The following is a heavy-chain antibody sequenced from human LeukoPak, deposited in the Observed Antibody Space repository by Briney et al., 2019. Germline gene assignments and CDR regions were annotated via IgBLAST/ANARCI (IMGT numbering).Heavy chain of an antibody. CDR2: ISYSGST. CDR3: ARERHGHPFDS. Sequence: SETLSLTCTVSGGSISSDYWTWIRQPPGKGLEWIGYISYSGSTNYNPSLKSRLTISRDTSKNQFSLKLSSVTAADTAVYYCARERHGHPFDSWGQGTLVTVSS. V-gene: IGHV4-59*01. J-gene: IGHJ4*02. CDR1: GGSISSDY.